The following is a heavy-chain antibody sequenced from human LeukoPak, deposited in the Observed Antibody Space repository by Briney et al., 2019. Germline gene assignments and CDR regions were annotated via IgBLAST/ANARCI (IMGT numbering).Heavy chain of an antibody. CDR2: IYHSGST. Sequence: PSETLSLTCTVSGASTSSSSFYWGWIRQPPGKGLEWIGEIYHSGSTNYNPSLKSRVTISVDESKNQFSLKLNSVTAADTAVYYCAKEADGGKGPNLDYWGQGTLVTVSS. CDR3: AKEADGGKGPNLDY. D-gene: IGHD4-23*01. V-gene: IGHV4-39*07. CDR1: GASTSSSSFY. J-gene: IGHJ4*02.